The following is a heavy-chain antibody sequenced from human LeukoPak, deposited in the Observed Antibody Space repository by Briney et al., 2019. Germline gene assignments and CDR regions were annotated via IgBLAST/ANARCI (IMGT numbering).Heavy chain of an antibody. J-gene: IGHJ3*02. CDR2: IYPGDSVT. CDR3: ASRYYYDSSGYAEYAFDI. V-gene: IGHV5-51*01. CDR1: GYSFTSYW. D-gene: IGHD3-22*01. Sequence: GESLKISCKGSGYSFTSYWIGWVRQMPGKGLEWMGIIYPGDSVTRYSPSFQGQVTISADKSISTAYLQWSSLKASDTAMYYCASRYYYDSSGYAEYAFDIWGQGTMVTVSS.